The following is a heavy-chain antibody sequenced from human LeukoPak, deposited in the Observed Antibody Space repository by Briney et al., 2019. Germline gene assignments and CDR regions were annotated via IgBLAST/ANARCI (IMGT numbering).Heavy chain of an antibody. Sequence: GGSLRLSCAASGFTFDDYTMHWVRQAPGKGLEWVSLISWDGGSTYYADSVKGRFTISRDNSKNSLYLQMNSLRAEDTAVYYCASQWELHPAFWGQGTLVTVSS. V-gene: IGHV3-43*01. J-gene: IGHJ4*02. CDR1: GFTFDDYT. D-gene: IGHD1-26*01. CDR2: ISWDGGST. CDR3: ASQWELHPAF.